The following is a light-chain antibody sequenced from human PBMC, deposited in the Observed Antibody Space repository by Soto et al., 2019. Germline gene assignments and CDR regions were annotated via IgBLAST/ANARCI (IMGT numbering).Light chain of an antibody. CDR1: QSIYSS. V-gene: IGKV1-39*01. J-gene: IGKJ2*01. CDR3: QQSYSAPYT. Sequence: DIQMTQSPSSLSASVGDRVTITCRASQSIYSSLNWYHQKPGKAPKLLIYAASNLQSGVTSRFSGSGSGTDFTLSLSSLQPEDFATYYCQQSYSAPYTFGQGTKLEI. CDR2: AAS.